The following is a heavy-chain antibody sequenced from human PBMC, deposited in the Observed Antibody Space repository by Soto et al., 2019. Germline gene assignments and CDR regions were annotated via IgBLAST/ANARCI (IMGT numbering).Heavy chain of an antibody. CDR1: AFTFTSYE. Sequence: GGSLTPSCPASAFTFTSYEMNWVRQAPGSGLEWVSYISSRGSTIYYTDSVKGRLTISRDNAKNSLYLQMNSLRTKDTAVYYCGSEGGGAGYYYCMDVWGQGTTVTVSS. D-gene: IGHD6-19*01. CDR3: GSEGGGAGYYYCMDV. CDR2: ISSRGSTI. V-gene: IGHV3-48*03. J-gene: IGHJ6*02.